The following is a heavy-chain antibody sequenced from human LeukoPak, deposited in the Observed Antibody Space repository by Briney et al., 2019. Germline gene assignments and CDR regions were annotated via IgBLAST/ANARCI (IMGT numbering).Heavy chain of an antibody. J-gene: IGHJ4*02. Sequence: PGGSLRLSCAPSGFTFSSYSMNWVRHAPGKGLEWVSYISSSSSTIYYADSVKGRFTISRDNAKNSLYLQMNSLRAEDTAVYYCARGAPSAYCGGACYHYFDYWGQGTLVTVSS. CDR3: ARGAPSAYCGGACYHYFDY. CDR1: GFTFSSYS. D-gene: IGHD2-21*02. CDR2: ISSSSSTI. V-gene: IGHV3-48*01.